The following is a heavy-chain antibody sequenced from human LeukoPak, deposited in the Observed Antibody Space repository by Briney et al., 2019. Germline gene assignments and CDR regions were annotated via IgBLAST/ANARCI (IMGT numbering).Heavy chain of an antibody. V-gene: IGHV4-34*01. CDR1: GGSFSGYY. D-gene: IGHD3-22*01. CDR3: ARGGDDSSGYTDY. J-gene: IGHJ4*02. Sequence: SETLSLTCAVYGGSFSGYYWSWIRQPPGKWLEWIGEINHSGSTNYNPSLKSRVTISVDTSKNQFSLKLSSVTAADTAVYYCARGGDDSSGYTDYWGQGTLVTVSS. CDR2: INHSGST.